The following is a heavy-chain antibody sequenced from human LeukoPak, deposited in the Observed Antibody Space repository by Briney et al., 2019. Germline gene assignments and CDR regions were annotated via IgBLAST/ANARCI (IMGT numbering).Heavy chain of an antibody. J-gene: IGHJ4*02. D-gene: IGHD5-18*01. CDR1: GFTFSDHY. Sequence: GGSLRLSCAASGFTFSDHYMDWVRRPPGKGLEWVGRTRNKANSYTTEYAASVKGRFTISRDDSKNSLYLQMNSLKTEDTAVYYCARVSQTYNFDYWGQGTLVTVSS. CDR2: TRNKANSYTT. V-gene: IGHV3-72*01. CDR3: ARVSQTYNFDY.